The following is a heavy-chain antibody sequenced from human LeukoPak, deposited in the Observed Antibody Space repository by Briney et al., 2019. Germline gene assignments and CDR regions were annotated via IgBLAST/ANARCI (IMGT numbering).Heavy chain of an antibody. J-gene: IGHJ4*02. CDR3: VQEREGVTLN. V-gene: IGHV3-23*01. CDR2: ISGSGYNT. Sequence: GGSLRLSCAASGVTFSSYAVSWVRQAPGKGLEWVSAISGSGYNTYYADSVKGRFTISRDNSKNTVYLQMNSLTVEDTALYYCVQEREGVTLNWGQGTLVTVSS. CDR1: GVTFSSYA. D-gene: IGHD3-10*01.